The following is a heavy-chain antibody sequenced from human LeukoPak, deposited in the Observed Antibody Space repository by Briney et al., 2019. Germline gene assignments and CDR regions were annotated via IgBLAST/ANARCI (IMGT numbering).Heavy chain of an antibody. J-gene: IGHJ5*02. Sequence: GGSLRLSCAASEFTFSAYWVHWVRQAPGRGLVWVSLINPDASTTVYADSVKGRFTISRDNAKNTLYLQMNSLRAEDTAVYYCAMSLYSGAYVTWGQGTLVTVSS. V-gene: IGHV3-74*01. D-gene: IGHD1-26*01. CDR1: EFTFSAYW. CDR3: AMSLYSGAYVT. CDR2: INPDASTT.